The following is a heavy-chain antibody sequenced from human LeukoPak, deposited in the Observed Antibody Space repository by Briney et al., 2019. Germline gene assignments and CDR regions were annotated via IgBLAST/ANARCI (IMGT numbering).Heavy chain of an antibody. CDR2: IYSGGST. V-gene: IGHV3-66*04. D-gene: IGHD3-22*01. CDR3: AKPYYYDSSGSAWCFDY. J-gene: IGHJ4*02. Sequence: GGSLRLSCAASGFTVSSNYMSWVRQAPGKGLEWVSVIYSGGSTYYADSVKGRFTISRDNSKNTLYLQMNSLRAEDTAVYYCAKPYYYDSSGSAWCFDYWGQGTLVTVSS. CDR1: GFTVSSNY.